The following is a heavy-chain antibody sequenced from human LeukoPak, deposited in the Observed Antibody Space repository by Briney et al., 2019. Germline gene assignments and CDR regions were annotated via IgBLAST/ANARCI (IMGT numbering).Heavy chain of an antibody. CDR2: ISYDGSNK. V-gene: IGHV3-30*18. CDR3: AKEATSGYYDSSGYHHFDY. J-gene: IGHJ4*02. D-gene: IGHD3-22*01. CDR1: GFTFSSYG. Sequence: PGRSLRLSCAASGFTFSSYGMHWVRQAPGKGLEWVAVISYDGSNKYYADSVKGRFTISRDNSTNTLYLQMNSLRAEDTAVYYCAKEATSGYYDSSGYHHFDYWGQGTLVTVSS.